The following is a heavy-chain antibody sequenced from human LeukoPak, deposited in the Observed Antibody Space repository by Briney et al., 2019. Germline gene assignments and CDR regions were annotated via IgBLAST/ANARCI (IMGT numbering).Heavy chain of an antibody. D-gene: IGHD6-19*01. Sequence: GASVKVSCTSSGYSFTYYYIHWVRQAPGQGLEWMGWINPNSGGANYAQNFQGRVSMSRGMSVTTAYMELSRLRPDDTAVYYCARSSGWPHWYFDLWGRGTLVTVSS. V-gene: IGHV1-2*02. CDR1: GYSFTYYY. CDR3: ARSSGWPHWYFDL. J-gene: IGHJ2*01. CDR2: INPNSGGA.